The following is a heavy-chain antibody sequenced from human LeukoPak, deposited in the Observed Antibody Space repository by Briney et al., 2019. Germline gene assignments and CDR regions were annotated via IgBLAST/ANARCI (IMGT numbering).Heavy chain of an antibody. Sequence: GGSLRLSCAASGFTFSSYKMNWVRQAPGKGLEWVSYISSSGSTIYYADSVKGRFTISRDNSKNTLYLQMNSLRAEDTAIYYCARGAHKRDDYGGFFDYWGQGTLVTVSS. CDR1: GFTFSSYK. CDR3: ARGAHKRDDYGGFFDY. D-gene: IGHD4-23*01. V-gene: IGHV3-48*03. CDR2: ISSSGSTI. J-gene: IGHJ4*02.